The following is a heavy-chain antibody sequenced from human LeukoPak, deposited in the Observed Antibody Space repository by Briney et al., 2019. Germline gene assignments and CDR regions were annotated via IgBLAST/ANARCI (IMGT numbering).Heavy chain of an antibody. CDR1: GFPFSFYE. CDR3: ALLAVASDFDY. Sequence: PGGSLRLSCAVSGFPFSFYEINWVRQAPGKGLEWVSNIGSSGRTRYYVDSVKGRFSISRDNAKKSLYLQMNSLRVEDTGVYYCALLAVASDFDYWGQGALVTVSS. V-gene: IGHV3-48*03. CDR2: IGSSGRTR. D-gene: IGHD6-19*01. J-gene: IGHJ4*02.